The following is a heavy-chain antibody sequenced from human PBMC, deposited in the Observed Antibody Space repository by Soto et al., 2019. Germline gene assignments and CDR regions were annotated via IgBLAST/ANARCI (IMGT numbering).Heavy chain of an antibody. CDR1: GGTFSNHA. D-gene: IGHD3-22*01. V-gene: IGHV1-69*14. J-gene: IGHJ4*02. CDR3: AGGPYYDSSVGLAY. Sequence: QVQLVQSGAEVKKPESSVKVSCKASGGTFSNHAFSWVRQAPGQGLEWVGGIIPIFGTTNYAQKFQGRVTLTVHKSXSTDYRERSSLRSEDTAVYYCAGGPYYDSSVGLAYWGQGTLVTVSS. CDR2: IIPIFGTT.